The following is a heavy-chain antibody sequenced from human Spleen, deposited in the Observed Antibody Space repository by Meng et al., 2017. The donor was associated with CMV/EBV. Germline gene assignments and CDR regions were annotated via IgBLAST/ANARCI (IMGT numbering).Heavy chain of an antibody. Sequence: ASVKVSCKASGYTFTDYYMHWVRQAPGQGLEWMGWINPNSGGTNYAQKFQGRVTMTRDTSINTGYMELSSLRSEDTAVYYCALGWGGARIGYYDFWSGFYYYGMDVWGQGTTVTVSS. D-gene: IGHD3-3*01. J-gene: IGHJ6*02. CDR2: INPNSGGT. V-gene: IGHV1-2*02. CDR1: GYTFTDYY. CDR3: ALGWGGARIGYYDFWSGFYYYGMDV.